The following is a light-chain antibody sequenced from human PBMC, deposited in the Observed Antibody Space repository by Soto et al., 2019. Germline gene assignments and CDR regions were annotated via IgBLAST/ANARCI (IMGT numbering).Light chain of an antibody. CDR2: DAS. J-gene: IGKJ4*01. V-gene: IGKV1-27*01. CDR3: QKYNSAPLT. CDR1: QAIANY. Sequence: DVRMTQSPSSLSASVGDRVTITCRASQAIANYLAWYQQKPGKVPELLIYDASTLHSGVPSRFSGSASGTEFTLTISILQPEDVATYYCQKYNSAPLTFGGGTKVEMK.